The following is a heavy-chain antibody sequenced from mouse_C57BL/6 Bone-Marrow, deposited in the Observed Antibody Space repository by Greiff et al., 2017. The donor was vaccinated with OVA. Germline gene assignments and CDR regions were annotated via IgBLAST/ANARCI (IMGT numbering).Heavy chain of an antibody. CDR2: ISDVGSST. D-gene: IGHD3-2*02. Sequence: EVKLMESGGGLVKPGGSLKLSCAASGFTFSSYAMSWVRQTPEKSLEWVATISDVGSSTYYPDNVKGRFTISRDNAKNNLYLQMSHLKSEDTAMYYCARETAQATSFDYWGQGTTLTVSS. CDR1: GFTFSSYA. CDR3: ARETAQATSFDY. V-gene: IGHV5-4*01. J-gene: IGHJ2*01.